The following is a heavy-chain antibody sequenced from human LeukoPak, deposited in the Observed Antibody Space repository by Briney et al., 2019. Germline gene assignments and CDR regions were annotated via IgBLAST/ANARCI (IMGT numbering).Heavy chain of an antibody. V-gene: IGHV1-2*02. CDR3: ARDKGSGYDYYFDY. CDR2: INPNSGGT. D-gene: IGHD5-12*01. J-gene: IGHJ4*01. Sequence: ASVKVSFKASGYTFTVYFMHWVRQAPGQGLEWMGWINPNSGGTNYAQKFQGRVTMTRDTSISTAYMELSRLRSDDTAVYYCARDKGSGYDYYFDYWGQGTLVTVSS. CDR1: GYTFTVYF.